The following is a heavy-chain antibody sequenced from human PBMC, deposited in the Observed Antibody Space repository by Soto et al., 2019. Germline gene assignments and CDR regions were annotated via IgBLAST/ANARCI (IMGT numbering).Heavy chain of an antibody. D-gene: IGHD1-26*01. V-gene: IGHV3-23*01. CDR3: ARRGSGSYYDY. CDR2: ISGSGDST. Sequence: EVQLLESGGGLVQPGGSLRLSCGASGFTFSSYAMRWVRQAPGKGLEWVSAISGSGDSTYYADSVKGRFTISRDNSKNTLYLQMNRLRAEDTAVYYCARRGSGSYYDYWGQGTLVTVSS. CDR1: GFTFSSYA. J-gene: IGHJ4*02.